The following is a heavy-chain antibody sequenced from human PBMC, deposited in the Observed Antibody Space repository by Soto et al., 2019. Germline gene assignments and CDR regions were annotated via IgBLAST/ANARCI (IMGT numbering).Heavy chain of an antibody. V-gene: IGHV4-34*01. CDR2: INHSGST. Sequence: QVQLQQWGAGLLKPSETLSLTCAVYGGSFSGYYWSWIRQPPGKGLEWIGEINHSGSTNYNPSLKSRVTISVDTSKNQFSLKLSSVTAADTAVYYCARWTGWLVSLYAFDIWGQGTMVTVSS. J-gene: IGHJ3*02. CDR3: ARWTGWLVSLYAFDI. CDR1: GGSFSGYY. D-gene: IGHD6-19*01.